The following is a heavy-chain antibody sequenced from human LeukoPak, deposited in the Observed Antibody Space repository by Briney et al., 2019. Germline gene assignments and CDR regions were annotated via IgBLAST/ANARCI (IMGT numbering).Heavy chain of an antibody. CDR1: GFTFSSYG. CDR3: AKDEGHCSSTSCPYYFDY. V-gene: IGHV3-33*06. Sequence: PGGSLRLSCAASGFTFSSYGMHWVRQAPGKGLEWVAVIWYDGSNKYYADSVKGRFTISRDNSKNTLYLQMNSLRAEDTAVYYCAKDEGHCSSTSCPYYFDYWGQGTLVTVSS. CDR2: IWYDGSNK. D-gene: IGHD2-2*01. J-gene: IGHJ4*02.